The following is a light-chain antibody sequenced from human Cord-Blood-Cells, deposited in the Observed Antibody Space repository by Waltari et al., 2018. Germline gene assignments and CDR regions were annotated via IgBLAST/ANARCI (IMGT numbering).Light chain of an antibody. CDR3: CSYAGSSTV. J-gene: IGLJ3*02. CDR1: SSGVGSYNL. CDR2: EGS. Sequence: QSALTQPASVSGSPGQSITISCTGTSSGVGSYNLVSWYQPHPGKAPKLMIYEGSKRPSGVSNRFSGSKSGNTASLTISGLQAEDEADYYCCSYAGSSTVFGGGTKLTVL. V-gene: IGLV2-23*01.